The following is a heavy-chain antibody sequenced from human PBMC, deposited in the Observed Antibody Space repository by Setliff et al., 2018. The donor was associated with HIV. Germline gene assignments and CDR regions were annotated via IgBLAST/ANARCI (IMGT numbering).Heavy chain of an antibody. Sequence: SETLSLTCAVYGRSFSGYYWNWIRQSPGKGLEWIGWIYYSGRTKYNPSLESRVTISVDTSKNHFFLKLRSVPAADTALYYCARAPLSGGSFGWFDPGGQGTLVTVSS. J-gene: IGHJ5*02. V-gene: IGHV4-34*09. D-gene: IGHD2-15*01. CDR2: IYYSGRT. CDR3: ARAPLSGGSFGWFDP. CDR1: GRSFSGYY.